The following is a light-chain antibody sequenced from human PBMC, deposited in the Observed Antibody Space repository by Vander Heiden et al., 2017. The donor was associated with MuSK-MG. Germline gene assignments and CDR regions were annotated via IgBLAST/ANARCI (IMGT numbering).Light chain of an antibody. J-gene: IGLJ2*01. Sequence: QTVVTQEPSFSVSPGGTVTLTCGLSAGSVSTSYYPSWYQQTPGQAPRTLIYSTTSRSAGVPDRFSGSILGNKAALTITGAQADDESDYYCVRYRGSGIVVFGGGTKLTVL. CDR3: VRYRGSGIVV. CDR1: AGSVSTSYY. V-gene: IGLV8-61*01. CDR2: STT.